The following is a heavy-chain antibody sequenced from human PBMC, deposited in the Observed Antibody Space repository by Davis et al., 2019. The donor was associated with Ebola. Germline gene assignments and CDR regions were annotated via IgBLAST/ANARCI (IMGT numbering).Heavy chain of an antibody. CDR1: GFILSSYA. V-gene: IGHV3-23*01. J-gene: IGHJ5*02. CDR3: AKVHPPTTVTTGWFDP. CDR2: ISVRSIT. Sequence: GESLKIPRAASGFILSSYAMSWVRQAPGKGLEWVSSISVRSITYHADSVKGRFTISRDNSKNTLYLQMNSLRAEDTAVYYCAKVHPPTTVTTGWFDPWGQGTLVTVSS. D-gene: IGHD4-11*01.